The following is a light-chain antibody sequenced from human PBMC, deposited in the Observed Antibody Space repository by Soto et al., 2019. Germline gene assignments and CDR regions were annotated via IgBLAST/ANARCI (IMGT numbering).Light chain of an antibody. CDR2: GAS. CDR1: QSVSSDY. V-gene: IGKV3-20*01. Sequence: ERVLTQSPGTLSLSPGERATLSCRASQSVSSDYLAWFQQKPGQAPRLLIFGASNRDTGIPDRFSGSGSGTDFTLTISRLEPEDFAMYYCQQYGSSPGTFGQGTKVDIK. CDR3: QQYGSSPGT. J-gene: IGKJ1*01.